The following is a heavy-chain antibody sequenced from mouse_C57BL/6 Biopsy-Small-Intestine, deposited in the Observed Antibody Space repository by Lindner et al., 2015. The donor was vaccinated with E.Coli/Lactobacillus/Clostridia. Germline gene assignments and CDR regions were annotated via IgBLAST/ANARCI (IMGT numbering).Heavy chain of an antibody. Sequence: SVKVSCKASGGTFSNYTISWVRQAPGQGLEWMGGIIPLFGTRNYAQKFQGRVTITADKSTGTAYMELTSLRSEDTAVYYCARRGAIGKNYCFDYWGQGTLVTISS. CDR2: IIPLFGTR. CDR1: GGTFSNYT. V-gene: IGHV1-79*01. J-gene: IGHJ4*01. D-gene: IGHD1-1*01. CDR3: ARRGAIGKNYCFDY.